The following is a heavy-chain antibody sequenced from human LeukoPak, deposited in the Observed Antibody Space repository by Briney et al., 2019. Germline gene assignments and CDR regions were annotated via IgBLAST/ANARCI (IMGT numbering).Heavy chain of an antibody. CDR1: GFTFSSYA. J-gene: IGHJ4*02. Sequence: GGSLRLSCAASGFTFSSYAMSWVLQAPGKGLEWVSAISGSGGSTYYADSVKGRFTISRDNSKNTLYLQMNSLRAEDTAVYYCAKGGGIHSYGILGFADYWGQGTLVTVSS. V-gene: IGHV3-23*01. CDR2: ISGSGGST. D-gene: IGHD5-18*01. CDR3: AKGGGIHSYGILGFADY.